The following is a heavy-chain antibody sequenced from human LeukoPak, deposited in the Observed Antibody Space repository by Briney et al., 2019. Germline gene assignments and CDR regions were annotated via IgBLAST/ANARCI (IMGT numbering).Heavy chain of an antibody. V-gene: IGHV4-4*07. D-gene: IGHD3-16*01. J-gene: IGHJ4*02. Sequence: SETLSLTCTVSGGSISSYYWSWIRQPAGKGLEWIARIYSSGSTNYNPSLKSRVTMSVDTSKNQFSLKLSSVTAADTAVYYCARYGLIRGFEYWGQGTLVTVSS. CDR1: GGSISSYY. CDR2: IYSSGST. CDR3: ARYGLIRGFEY.